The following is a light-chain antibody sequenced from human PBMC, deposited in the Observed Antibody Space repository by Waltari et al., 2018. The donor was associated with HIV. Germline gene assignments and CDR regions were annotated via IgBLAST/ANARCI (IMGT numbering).Light chain of an antibody. V-gene: IGKV3-15*01. J-gene: IGKJ1*01. CDR3: QQYNNWPPGT. Sequence: ETVMTKSPATLSVSPGERATLSCRARRSVSSNLAWNLQQPGQAPRLLVHGASTRATGVPARFSGSGSGTDFTRSVSSLQSEDFSVDYCQQYNNWPPGTFGPGTTVEMK. CDR1: RSVSSN. CDR2: GAS.